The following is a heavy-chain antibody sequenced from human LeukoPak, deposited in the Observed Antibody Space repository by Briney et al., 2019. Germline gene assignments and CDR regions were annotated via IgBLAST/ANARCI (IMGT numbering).Heavy chain of an antibody. Sequence: SETLSLTCAVYGGSFSGYYWSWIRQPPGKGLEWIGEINHSGSTNYNPSLKSRVTISVDTSKNQFSLKLSSVTAADTAVYYCARSLYDINDYWGQGTLVTVSS. CDR2: INHSGST. CDR1: GGSFSGYY. D-gene: IGHD3-9*01. CDR3: ARSLYDINDY. J-gene: IGHJ4*02. V-gene: IGHV4-34*01.